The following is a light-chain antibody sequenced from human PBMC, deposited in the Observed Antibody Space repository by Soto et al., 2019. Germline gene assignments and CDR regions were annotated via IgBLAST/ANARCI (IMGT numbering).Light chain of an antibody. Sequence: DIQMTQSPSSLSASVGDRVTITCRASQSISTYLHWYQQKPGKAPKLLTHAASNLQSGVPSRFSGSGSGTDFTLTISSLQPEDFATYYCQQSYNTPYTFGQGTKLEIK. CDR1: QSISTY. V-gene: IGKV1-39*01. J-gene: IGKJ2*01. CDR3: QQSYNTPYT. CDR2: AAS.